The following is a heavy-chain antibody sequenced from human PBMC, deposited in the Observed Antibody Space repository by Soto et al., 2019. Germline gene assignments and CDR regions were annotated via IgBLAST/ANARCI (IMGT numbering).Heavy chain of an antibody. CDR1: GGSVSNNNW. CDR2: IHHRGGT. J-gene: IGHJ4*02. CDR3: TKNSAYALDY. Sequence: QVQLQESGPGLVKPSGTLSLSCAVSGGSVSNNNWWSWVRQSPGNGLEWIGEIHHRGGTSYNPSLESRATLSVDKSKNELSLRLNYATAADTAVYYCTKNSAYALDYWGLGSLVTVSS. D-gene: IGHD5-12*01. V-gene: IGHV4-4*02.